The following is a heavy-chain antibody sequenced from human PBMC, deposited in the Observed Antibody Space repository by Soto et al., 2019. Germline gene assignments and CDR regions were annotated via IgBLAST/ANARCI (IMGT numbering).Heavy chain of an antibody. CDR1: GFTFRSHR. J-gene: IGHJ5*02. CDR3: ATVFDA. Sequence: EVQLVESGGGLVQPGGSLRVSCAASGFTFRSHRIHWVRQAPGKGLEWVSRIDTDGGGTSYAASVKGRFTISTDNAENTADHQMNGLGVEAKAVYYSATVFDAWGQGTLVTVSS. CDR2: IDTDGGGT. V-gene: IGHV3-74*01.